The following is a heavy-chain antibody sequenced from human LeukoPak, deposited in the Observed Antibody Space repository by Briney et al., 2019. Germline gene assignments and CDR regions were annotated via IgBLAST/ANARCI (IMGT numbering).Heavy chain of an antibody. V-gene: IGHV1-18*01. D-gene: IGHD3-22*01. CDR2: ISAYNGNT. J-gene: IGHJ4*02. Sequence: GASVKVSCKASGYTFTSYGISWVRQAPGQGLEWMGWISAYNGNTNYAQKLQGRVTMTTGTSTSTAYMELRSLRSDDTAVYYCARETYYYDSSGYYLLDYWGQGTLVTVSS. CDR3: ARETYYYDSSGYYLLDY. CDR1: GYTFTSYG.